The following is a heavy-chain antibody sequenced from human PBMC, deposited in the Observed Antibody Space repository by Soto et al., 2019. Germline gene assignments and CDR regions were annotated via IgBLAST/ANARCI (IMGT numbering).Heavy chain of an antibody. CDR2: IHYNGNT. J-gene: IGHJ4*02. Sequence: SLTCTVSGDSISAYSWSWVRQPPGKGLEWIGNIHYNGNTKYNPSLKSRVSMSDDTSKNQFSLRLISVTAADTAKYFCAREGNLGRWLQPLDFWGQGTLVTVSS. CDR1: GDSISAYS. D-gene: IGHD5-12*01. V-gene: IGHV4-59*01. CDR3: AREGNLGRWLQPLDF.